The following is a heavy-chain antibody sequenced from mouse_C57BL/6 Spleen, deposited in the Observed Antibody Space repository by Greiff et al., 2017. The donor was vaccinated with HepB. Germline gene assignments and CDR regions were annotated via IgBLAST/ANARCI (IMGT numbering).Heavy chain of an antibody. CDR1: GYTFTSYW. V-gene: IGHV1-55*01. Sequence: QVQLQQPGAELVKPGASVKMSCKASGYTFTSYWITWVKQRPGQGLEWIGDIYPGSGSTNYNEKFKSKATLTVDTSSSTAYMQLSSLTSEDSAVYYCARGGYSNWDAMDYWGQGTSVTVSS. CDR3: ARGGYSNWDAMDY. CDR2: IYPGSGST. D-gene: IGHD2-5*01. J-gene: IGHJ4*01.